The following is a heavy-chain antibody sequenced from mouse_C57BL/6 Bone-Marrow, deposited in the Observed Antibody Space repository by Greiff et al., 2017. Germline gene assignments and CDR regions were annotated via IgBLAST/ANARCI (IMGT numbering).Heavy chain of an antibody. CDR1: GFTFSSYA. V-gene: IGHV5-4*01. Sequence: EVMLVESGGGLVKPGGSLKLSCAASGFTFSSYAMSWVRQTPEKRLEWVATISDGGSYTYYPDNVKGRFTISRDNAKNNLYLQMSHLKSEDTAMYYCARDPWLGLDYWGQGTTLTVSS. J-gene: IGHJ2*01. CDR2: ISDGGSYT. D-gene: IGHD4-1*01. CDR3: ARDPWLGLDY.